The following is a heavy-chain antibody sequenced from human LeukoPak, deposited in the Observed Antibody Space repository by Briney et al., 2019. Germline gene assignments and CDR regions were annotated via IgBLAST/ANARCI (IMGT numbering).Heavy chain of an antibody. V-gene: IGHV3-30*02. CDR2: IRYDGINK. CDR3: ARTSIAAAGQLFDY. D-gene: IGHD6-13*01. CDR1: GFTFSSYD. J-gene: IGHJ4*02. Sequence: GGSLRLSCAASGFTFSSYDMHWVRQAPGKGLEWLAFIRYDGINKYYADSVKGRFTISRDNSKNTLYLQMNSLRAEDTAVYYCARTSIAAAGQLFDYWGQGTLVTVSS.